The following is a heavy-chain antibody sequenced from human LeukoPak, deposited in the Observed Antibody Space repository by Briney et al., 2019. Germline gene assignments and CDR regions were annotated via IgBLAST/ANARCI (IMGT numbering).Heavy chain of an antibody. D-gene: IGHD3-22*01. V-gene: IGHV3-53*01. Sequence: GGSLRLSCAASGFTVSSKYMSWARQAPGKGLEWVSVIYSGGGTNYAESVKGRFTISRDNSKNTVYLQMNSLRVEDTAVYYCTRLGIYDSGAEGYWGQGTLVTVSS. CDR1: GFTVSSKY. J-gene: IGHJ4*02. CDR2: IYSGGGT. CDR3: TRLGIYDSGAEGY.